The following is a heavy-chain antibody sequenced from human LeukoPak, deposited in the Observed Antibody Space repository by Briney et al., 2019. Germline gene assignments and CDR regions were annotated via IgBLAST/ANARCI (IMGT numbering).Heavy chain of an antibody. Sequence: GSLRLSCAASGFTFSNYAVNWVRQAPGKGLEWVLTIRVNGDSTFYADSVKGRFTISRDNSKNTLYLQMNSLRAEDTAVYYCARDRSGDYYFDYWGQGTLVTVSS. J-gene: IGHJ4*02. D-gene: IGHD4-17*01. CDR1: GFTFSNYA. CDR2: IRVNGDST. V-gene: IGHV3-23*01. CDR3: ARDRSGDYYFDY.